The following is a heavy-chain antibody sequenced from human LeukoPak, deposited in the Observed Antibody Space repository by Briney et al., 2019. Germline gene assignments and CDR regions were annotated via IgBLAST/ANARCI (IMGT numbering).Heavy chain of an antibody. V-gene: IGHV4-39*01. J-gene: IGHJ2*01. D-gene: IGHD4/OR15-4a*01. CDR2: IYYSGST. CDR1: GGSISGSSYY. Sequence: SETLSLTCTVSGGSISGSSYYWGWIRQPPGKGLEWIGSIYYSGSTYYNPSLKSRVTISVDTSKNQFSLKLSSVTAADTAVYYCARTWVSSGPNFNWYFDLWGRGTLVTVSS. CDR3: ARTWVSSGPNFNWYFDL.